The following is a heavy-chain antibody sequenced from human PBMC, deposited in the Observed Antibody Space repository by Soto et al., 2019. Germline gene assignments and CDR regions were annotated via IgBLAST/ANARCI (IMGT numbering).Heavy chain of an antibody. Sequence: SETLSLTCTVSGGSISSGDYYWSWIRQPPGKGLEWIGYIYYSGSTYYNPSLKSRVTISVDTSKNQFSLKLSSVTAADTAVYYCARDRGYSNYGFDPWGQGTLVTVSS. CDR3: ARDRGYSNYGFDP. CDR2: IYYSGST. V-gene: IGHV4-30-4*01. D-gene: IGHD4-4*01. CDR1: GGSISSGDYY. J-gene: IGHJ5*02.